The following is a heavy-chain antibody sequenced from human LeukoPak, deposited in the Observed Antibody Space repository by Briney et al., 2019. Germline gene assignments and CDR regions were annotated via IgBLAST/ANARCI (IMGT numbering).Heavy chain of an antibody. V-gene: IGHV1-2*02. D-gene: IGHD3-22*01. CDR3: ARGWDYYDSSGSLYY. CDR1: GYTFTGYY. Sequence: ASVKVSCKASGYTFTGYYMHWVRQAPGQGLEWMGWINPNSGGTNYAQKFQGRVTMTRDTSISTAYMELSRLRSDDTAVYYCARGWDYYDSSGSLYYWGQGTLVTVSS. J-gene: IGHJ4*02. CDR2: INPNSGGT.